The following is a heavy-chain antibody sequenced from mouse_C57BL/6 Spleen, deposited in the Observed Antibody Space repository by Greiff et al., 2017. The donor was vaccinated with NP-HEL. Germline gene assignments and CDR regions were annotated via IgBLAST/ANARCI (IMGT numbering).Heavy chain of an antibody. J-gene: IGHJ4*01. CDR3: TRAGREDAMDY. Sequence: VQLQQSGAELARPGASVTMSCKASGYTFTSYSMHWVKQRPGQGLEWIGDINPSSGYTKYNQKFTGKATLTADNSSSTAYMQLSSLTYEDSAVYCGTRAGREDAMDYWGQGTSVTVSS. CDR1: GYTFTSYS. V-gene: IGHV1-4*01. CDR2: INPSSGYT. D-gene: IGHD3-3*01.